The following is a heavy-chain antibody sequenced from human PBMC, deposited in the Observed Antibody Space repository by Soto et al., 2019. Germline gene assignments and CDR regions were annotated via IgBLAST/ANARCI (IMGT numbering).Heavy chain of an antibody. CDR3: AVIHTD. V-gene: IGHV1-2*02. J-gene: IGHJ4*02. D-gene: IGHD3-10*01. Sequence: ASVKISCKASGYTFTDFDMHWVRQAPGQGLEWMGCINPKSGGTKYAQKFQGRVTVTRDTSITTTYMELSGLTSDDTAVYYCAVIHTDWGQGTLVTVSS. CDR2: INPKSGGT. CDR1: GYTFTDFD.